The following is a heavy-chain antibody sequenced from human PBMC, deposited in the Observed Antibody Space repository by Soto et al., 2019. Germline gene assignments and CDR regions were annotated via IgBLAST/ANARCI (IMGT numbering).Heavy chain of an antibody. Sequence: GGSLILSCAVSGFTFSYHFMDWVRQAPGKGLEWVSDIIDSGGSTYYADSVKGRFTISRDNSKSTLYLQMNSLRAEDTALYYCAKGRSYYYYYGVDVWGQGTTVTVSS. V-gene: IGHV3-23*01. CDR2: IIDSGGST. CDR3: AKGRSYYYYYGVDV. J-gene: IGHJ6*02. CDR1: GFTFSYHF.